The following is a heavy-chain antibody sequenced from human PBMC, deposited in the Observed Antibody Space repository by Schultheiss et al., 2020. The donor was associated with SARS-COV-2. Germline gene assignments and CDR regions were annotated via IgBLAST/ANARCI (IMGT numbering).Heavy chain of an antibody. Sequence: SETLSLTCTVSGGSISSYYWSWIRQPPGKGLEWIGYIYYSGSTNYNLSLKSRVTISVDTSKNQFSLKLSSVTAADTAVYYCARVVSAVAGTDAFDIWGQGKMVTVSS. CDR2: IYYSGST. D-gene: IGHD6-19*01. V-gene: IGHV4-59*01. CDR3: ARVVSAVAGTDAFDI. J-gene: IGHJ3*02. CDR1: GGSISSYY.